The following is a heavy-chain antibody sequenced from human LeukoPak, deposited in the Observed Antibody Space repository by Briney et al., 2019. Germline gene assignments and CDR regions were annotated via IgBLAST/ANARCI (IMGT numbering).Heavy chain of an antibody. CDR3: AKDLDFWSGYFLFDY. CDR2: ISGSGGST. Sequence: GGSLRLSCAASGFTFSSYALSWVRQAPGKGLEWDSAISGSGGSTYYADSVKGRFTISRDNSKNTLYLQMNSLRAEDTAVYYCAKDLDFWSGYFLFDYWGQGTLVTVSS. V-gene: IGHV3-23*01. J-gene: IGHJ4*02. D-gene: IGHD3-3*01. CDR1: GFTFSSYA.